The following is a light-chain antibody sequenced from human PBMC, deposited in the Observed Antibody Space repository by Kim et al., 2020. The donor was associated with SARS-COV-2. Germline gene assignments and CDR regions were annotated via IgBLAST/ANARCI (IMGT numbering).Light chain of an antibody. CDR1: QSISSW. Sequence: DIQMTQSPSTLSASVGDRVTITCRASQSISSWLAWYQQKPGKAPNLLISDASDLESGVPSRFSGSGSGTEFTLTISSLQPDDFATYTYSWTFDQGTKVDIK. CDR2: DAS. J-gene: IGKJ1*01. V-gene: IGKV1-5*01. CDR3: SWT.